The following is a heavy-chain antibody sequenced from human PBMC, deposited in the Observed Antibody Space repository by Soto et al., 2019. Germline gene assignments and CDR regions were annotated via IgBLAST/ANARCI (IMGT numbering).Heavy chain of an antibody. D-gene: IGHD1-1*01. V-gene: IGHV3-23*01. CDR2: FTGGHGKT. Sequence: EVQLLESGGGSVQPGGSLKLSCGDSGFNIPDYGVTWVRQPPGKGLEWVSGFTGGHGKTFYADSVRGRFTLSREDYRNMVYLQMDSQRAEDTAVYYCTRWNGFGDSWGQGTLVTVAS. CDR1: GFNIPDYG. J-gene: IGHJ4*02. CDR3: TRWNGFGDS.